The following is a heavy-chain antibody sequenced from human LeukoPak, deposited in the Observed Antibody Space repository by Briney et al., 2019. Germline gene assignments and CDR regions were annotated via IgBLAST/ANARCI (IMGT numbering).Heavy chain of an antibody. Sequence: SETLSLTCAVYGGSFSGHDWSWIRQPPGMGLEWIGEIKHSGSTTYTPSLKSRVTISVDTSMKQFSLKLTSVTAADTAVYYCARVVVVPTAIYYYYYGMDVWGRGTPVTVSS. D-gene: IGHD2-2*01. V-gene: IGHV4-34*01. CDR3: ARVVVVPTAIYYYYYGMDV. CDR2: IKHSGST. J-gene: IGHJ6*02. CDR1: GGSFSGHD.